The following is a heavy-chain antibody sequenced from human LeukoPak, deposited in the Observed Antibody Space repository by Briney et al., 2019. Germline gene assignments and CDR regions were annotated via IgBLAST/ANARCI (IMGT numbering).Heavy chain of an antibody. CDR3: ARDPERFVHIGAYYL. D-gene: IGHD3-10*01. Sequence: ASVKVSCKASGYTFTGYYMHWVRQAPGQGLEWMGWINPDNGATKYAQEFQGRVTMTGDTSVSTAYMELRRLRSDDTVVYYRARDPERFVHIGAYYLSGQRTMFSVSS. CDR2: INPDNGAT. J-gene: IGHJ3*01. CDR1: GYTFTGYY. V-gene: IGHV1-2*02.